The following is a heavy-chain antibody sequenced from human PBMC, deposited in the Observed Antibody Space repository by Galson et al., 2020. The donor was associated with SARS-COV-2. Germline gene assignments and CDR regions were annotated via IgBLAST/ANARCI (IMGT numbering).Heavy chain of an antibody. J-gene: IGHJ4*02. D-gene: IGHD6-19*01. V-gene: IGHV6-1*01. Sequence: SQTLSLTCAISGDSVSSYTAAWNWIRQSPSRGLEWLGRTYYRSRWYNDYGESVKSRIIIKPDTSTNQFSLHLSSVTPEDTAVYYCARDLPRGWYSGAGPNLNYWGQGSLVTVSS. CDR2: TYYRSRWYN. CDR3: ARDLPRGWYSGAGPNLNY. CDR1: GDSVSSYTAA.